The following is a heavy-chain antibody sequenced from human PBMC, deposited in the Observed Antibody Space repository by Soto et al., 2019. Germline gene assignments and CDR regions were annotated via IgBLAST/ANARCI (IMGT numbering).Heavy chain of an antibody. V-gene: IGHV3-7*04. J-gene: IGHJ6*02. CDR1: GLTFTDYW. CDR2: IKQDESEK. Sequence: PGGSLRLSCVTYGLTFTDYWMSWVRQAPGKGLEWVANIKQDESEKNYLDSVKGRFTISRDNAKNSLYLQMNSLRDEDTAVYYCARVRGFYSGSERGGLGMDVWGQGTTVTVSS. D-gene: IGHD1-26*01. CDR3: ARVRGFYSGSERGGLGMDV.